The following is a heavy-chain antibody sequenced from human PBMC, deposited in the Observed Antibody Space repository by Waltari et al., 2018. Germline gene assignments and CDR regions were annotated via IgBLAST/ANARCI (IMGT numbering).Heavy chain of an antibody. V-gene: IGHV3-30*18. CDR1: GFTFSSHG. Sequence: QVQLVESGGGVVQPGRSLRPTCAASGFTFSSHGIPWVRQAPGKGLEWVAVIWYDGSNKYYADSVKGRFTISRDNSKNTLYLQMNSLRAEDTAMYYCAKEGGIAAAGRKYFDYWGQGTLVTVSS. J-gene: IGHJ4*02. CDR3: AKEGGIAAAGRKYFDY. CDR2: IWYDGSNK. D-gene: IGHD6-13*01.